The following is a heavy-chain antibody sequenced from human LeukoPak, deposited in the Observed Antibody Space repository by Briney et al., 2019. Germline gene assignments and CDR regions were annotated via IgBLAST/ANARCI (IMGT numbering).Heavy chain of an antibody. CDR2: ISSSLNM. D-gene: IGHD2-15*01. J-gene: IGHJ3*02. CDR3: ARDAGIVAFDI. Sequence: GGSLRLSCVASGFTFGGYTINWVRLVPGKGLEWVSSISSSLNMYFAESVKGRFTISRDSARNSVSLQLNSLRVEDTAVYYCARDAGIVAFDIWGQGTVVTVSS. CDR1: GFTFGGYT. V-gene: IGHV3-21*01.